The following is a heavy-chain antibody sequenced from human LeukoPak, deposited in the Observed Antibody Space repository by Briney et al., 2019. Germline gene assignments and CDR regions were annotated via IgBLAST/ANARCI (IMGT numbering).Heavy chain of an antibody. CDR1: GFTFSSYA. CDR3: ARDPEVTISRGYYFDY. CDR2: ISGSGGST. J-gene: IGHJ4*02. D-gene: IGHD3-9*01. V-gene: IGHV3-23*01. Sequence: PGGSLTLSCAASGFTFSSYAMTWVRQAPGKGLEWVSVISGSGGSTYYADSVKGRFTISRDDSKNTLYLQMNSLRAEDTAVYYCARDPEVTISRGYYFDYWGQGTLVTVSS.